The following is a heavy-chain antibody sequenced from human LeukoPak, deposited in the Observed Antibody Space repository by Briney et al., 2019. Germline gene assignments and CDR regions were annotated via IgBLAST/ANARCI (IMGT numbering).Heavy chain of an antibody. Sequence: GGSLRLSCAASGFTFSTFNMHWVRQAPGKGLEWVTVFSSDGRSTFYAENVQGRFTLSRDNSKNTLSLQMNSLRAEDTAVYYCAKSYYYHSGSFDYWGQGTLVTVSS. CDR1: GFTFSTFN. V-gene: IGHV3-30*18. J-gene: IGHJ4*02. CDR2: FSSDGRST. D-gene: IGHD3-10*01. CDR3: AKSYYYHSGSFDY.